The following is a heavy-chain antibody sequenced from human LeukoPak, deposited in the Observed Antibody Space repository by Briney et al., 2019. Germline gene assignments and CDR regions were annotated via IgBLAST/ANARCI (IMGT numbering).Heavy chain of an antibody. V-gene: IGHV4-34*01. J-gene: IGHJ6*03. D-gene: IGHD5-12*01. CDR1: GGSFSGYY. Sequence: PSETLSLTCAVYGGSFSGYYWSWLRQPPGKGLEWIGEINHSGSTNYNPSLKSRVTISVDTSKNQFSLKLSSVTAADTAVYYCAKWLRSANGYYYYYYMDVWGKGTTVTVSS. CDR3: AKWLRSANGYYYYYYMDV. CDR2: INHSGST.